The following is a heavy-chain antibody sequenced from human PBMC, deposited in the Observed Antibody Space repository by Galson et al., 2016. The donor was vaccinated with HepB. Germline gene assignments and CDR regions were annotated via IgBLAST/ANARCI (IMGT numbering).Heavy chain of an antibody. Sequence: SLRLSCAASGFTFYTYTMHWVRQAPGKGLEWVAVISYDASSKYNAESVKGRFTISRDNSQNTLYLQMTSLRPEDTAVFYCASRDNGDWIWWGQGTLVTVSS. CDR1: GFTFYTYT. D-gene: IGHD2-21*02. CDR2: ISYDASSK. CDR3: ASRDNGDWIW. J-gene: IGHJ4*02. V-gene: IGHV3-30*01.